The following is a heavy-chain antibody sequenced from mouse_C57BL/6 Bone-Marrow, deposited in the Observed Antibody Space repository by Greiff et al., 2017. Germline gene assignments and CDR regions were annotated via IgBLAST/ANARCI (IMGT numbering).Heavy chain of an antibody. D-gene: IGHD1-1*01. J-gene: IGHJ2*01. Sequence: EVQLQQSGPVLVKPGASVKMSCKASGYTFTDYYMNWVKQSHGKSLEWIGVINPYNGGTNYNQKFKGKATLTVDKSSSTAYMELNSLTSEDSAVYYWARPHYGSSLDYWGQGTTLTVSS. CDR2: INPYNGGT. CDR1: GYTFTDYY. CDR3: ARPHYGSSLDY. V-gene: IGHV1-19*01.